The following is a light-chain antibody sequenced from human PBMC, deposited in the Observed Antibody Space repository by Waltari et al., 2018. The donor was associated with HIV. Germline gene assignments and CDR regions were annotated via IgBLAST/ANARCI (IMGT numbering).Light chain of an antibody. CDR3: SSYAGSNIWV. J-gene: IGLJ3*02. V-gene: IGLV2-23*02. CDR1: NRNVGSFNF. Sequence: QSALTQPASVSGSPGQSITLSCPGTNRNVGSFNFDSWYQQHPGKAPRLMIYEVTKRPSGISNRFSGSKSGNTASLTISGLQAEDEAYYYCSSYAGSNIWVFGGGTKLTVL. CDR2: EVT.